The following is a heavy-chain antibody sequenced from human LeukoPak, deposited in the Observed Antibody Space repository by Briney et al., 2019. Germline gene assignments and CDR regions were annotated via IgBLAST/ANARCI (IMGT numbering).Heavy chain of an antibody. V-gene: IGHV4-59*08. CDR2: IYYSRST. Sequence: PSETLSLTCTVSGGSISSYYWSWIRQPPGKGLEWIGYIYYSRSTNYNPSLKSRVTISVDTSKNQFSLKLSSVTAADTAVYYCARHNYQLSALDYWGQGTLVTVSS. CDR3: ARHNYQLSALDY. D-gene: IGHD2-2*01. CDR1: GGSISSYY. J-gene: IGHJ4*02.